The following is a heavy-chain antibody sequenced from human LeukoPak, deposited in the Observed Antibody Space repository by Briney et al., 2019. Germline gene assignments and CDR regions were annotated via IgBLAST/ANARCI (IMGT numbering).Heavy chain of an antibody. D-gene: IGHD3-3*01. J-gene: IGHJ5*02. CDR1: GYTFTSYG. CDR3: ARVEDFWNPSWFDP. V-gene: IGHV1-18*01. Sequence: EASVKVSCKASGYTFTSYGISWVRQAPGQGLEWMGWISAYNGNTNYAQKLQGRVTMTTDTSTSTAYMELRSLRSDDTAVYYCARVEDFWNPSWFDPWGQGALVTVSS. CDR2: ISAYNGNT.